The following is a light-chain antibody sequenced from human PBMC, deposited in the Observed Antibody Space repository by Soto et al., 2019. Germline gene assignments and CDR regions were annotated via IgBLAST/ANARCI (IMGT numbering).Light chain of an antibody. Sequence: TQITQSTSSLSASVGVRVTITCRARQSISSYLSWYQQKPRKAPKLLINVAATMQSGVPYRFSGSGSGTDFTLAISSLQPEDFATYYCQHSFGTPQTFGVGTKV. CDR3: QHSFGTPQT. J-gene: IGKJ4*01. CDR1: QSISSY. V-gene: IGKV1-39*01. CDR2: VAA.